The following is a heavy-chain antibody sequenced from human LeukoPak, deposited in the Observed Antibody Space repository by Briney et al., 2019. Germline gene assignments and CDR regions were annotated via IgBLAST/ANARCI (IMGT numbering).Heavy chain of an antibody. V-gene: IGHV3-13*01. CDR1: GFTFSSYD. CDR3: ARAWGYCSGGSCYYYYGMDV. D-gene: IGHD2-15*01. CDR2: IGTAGDT. J-gene: IGHJ6*02. Sequence: GGSLRLSCAASGFTFSSYDMHWVRHATGKGLEWVSAIGTAGDTYYPGSVKGRFTISRENAKNSLYLQMNSLRAGDTAVYYCARAWGYCSGGSCYYYYGMDVWGQGTTVTVSS.